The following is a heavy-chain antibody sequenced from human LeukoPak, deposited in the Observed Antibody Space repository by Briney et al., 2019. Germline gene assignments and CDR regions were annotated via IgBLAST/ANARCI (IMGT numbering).Heavy chain of an antibody. CDR1: GFTVSSNY. V-gene: IGHV3-53*01. Sequence: GGSLRLSCAASGFTVSSNYMSWVRQAPGKGLEWVSVIYSGGSTYYADSVKGRFTISRDNSKNTLYLQMNSLRAEDTAVYYCARAKAYYYGMDVWGQGTTVTVSS. CDR3: ARAKAYYYGMDV. CDR2: IYSGGST. J-gene: IGHJ6*02.